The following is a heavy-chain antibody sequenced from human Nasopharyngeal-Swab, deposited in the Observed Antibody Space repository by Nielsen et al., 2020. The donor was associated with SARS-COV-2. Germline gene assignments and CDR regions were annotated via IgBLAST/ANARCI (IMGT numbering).Heavy chain of an antibody. CDR2: ISYSGSP. J-gene: IGHJ4*02. D-gene: IGHD6-19*01. CDR1: GGSISSSGYY. Sequence: SETLSLTCTVAGGSISSSGYYWGWIRQPPGKGLEWIGSISYSGSPYYNPSLKSRVTMLLDTSKNQFSLSLSSVTAADTAVYYCGRNPYSTGGHVDYWGQGTLVTVSS. CDR3: GRNPYSTGGHVDY. V-gene: IGHV4-39*07.